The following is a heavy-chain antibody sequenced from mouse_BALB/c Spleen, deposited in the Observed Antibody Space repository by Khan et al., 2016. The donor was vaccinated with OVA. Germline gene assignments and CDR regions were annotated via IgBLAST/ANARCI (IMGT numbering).Heavy chain of an antibody. J-gene: IGHJ3*01. CDR2: ISYSGNS. Sequence: EVQLQESGPSLVKPSQTLSLTCSVTGDSITSGYWNWIRKFPGNKLEYMGYISYSGNSYYNPSPKSRISITRDTSKNQYYLQLNSVTTGDPATFYCACGLRGFAYWGQGTLVTVSA. D-gene: IGHD1-1*01. CDR3: ACGLRGFAY. CDR1: GDSITSGY. V-gene: IGHV3-8*02.